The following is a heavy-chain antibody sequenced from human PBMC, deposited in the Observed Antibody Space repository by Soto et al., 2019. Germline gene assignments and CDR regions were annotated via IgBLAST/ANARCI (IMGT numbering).Heavy chain of an antibody. D-gene: IGHD6-19*01. Sequence: QVQLQESGPGLVKASETLSLTCNCSSVSSYYWSWIRQPPGKGLEWIGYIYYSGSTNYNPSLKSRVTISVDTSKNQFSLKLTSVTAADTAVYYCARAVAGTVDYWGQGTRVTVSS. J-gene: IGHJ4*02. CDR1: SVSSYY. CDR3: ARAVAGTVDY. V-gene: IGHV4-59*02. CDR2: IYYSGST.